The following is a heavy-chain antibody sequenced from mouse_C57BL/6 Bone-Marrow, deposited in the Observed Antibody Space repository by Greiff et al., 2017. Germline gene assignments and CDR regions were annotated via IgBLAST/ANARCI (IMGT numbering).Heavy chain of an antibody. V-gene: IGHV5-12*01. Sequence: EVQRVESGGGLVQPGGSLKLSCAASGFTFSDYYMYWVRQTPEKRLEWVAYISNGGGSTYYPDTVKGRFTISRDNAKNTLYLQMSRLKSEDTAMYYCAAGSYYYGSSYLAMDYWGQGTSVTVSS. J-gene: IGHJ4*01. CDR2: ISNGGGST. D-gene: IGHD1-1*01. CDR3: AAGSYYYGSSYLAMDY. CDR1: GFTFSDYY.